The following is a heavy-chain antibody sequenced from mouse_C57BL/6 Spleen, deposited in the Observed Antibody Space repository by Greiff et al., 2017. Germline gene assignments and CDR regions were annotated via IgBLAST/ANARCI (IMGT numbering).Heavy chain of an antibody. CDR2: INPNYGTT. Sequence: VHVKQSGPELVKPGASVKISCKASGYSFTDYNMNWVKQSNGKSLEWIGVINPNYGTTSYNQKFKGKATLTVDQSSSTAYMQLNSLTSEDSAVYYGARECNYRYFDVWGTGTTVTVSS. CDR3: ARECNYRYFDV. J-gene: IGHJ1*03. CDR1: GYSFTDYN. V-gene: IGHV1-39*01.